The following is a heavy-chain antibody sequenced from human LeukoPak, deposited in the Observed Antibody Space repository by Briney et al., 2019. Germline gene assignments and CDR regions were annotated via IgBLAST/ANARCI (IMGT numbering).Heavy chain of an antibody. CDR1: GFTVSTNY. V-gene: IGHV3-66*01. J-gene: IGHJ6*02. CDR2: IYSGGTT. Sequence: GGSLRLSCAASGFTVSTNYMSWVRQAPGKGLEWVSVIYSGGTTYYADSVKGRFTISRDNSKNTLYLQMNSLRAEDTAAYYCARGGFWSGYYNYYGMDVWGQGTTVTVSS. D-gene: IGHD3-3*01. CDR3: ARGGFWSGYYNYYGMDV.